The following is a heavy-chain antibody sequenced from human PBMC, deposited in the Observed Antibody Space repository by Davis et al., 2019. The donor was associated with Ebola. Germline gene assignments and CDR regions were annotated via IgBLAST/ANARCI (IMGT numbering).Heavy chain of an antibody. CDR1: GFNFSHYA. CDR2: ISGSGKTT. Sequence: GSLRLSCAVSGFNFSHYAMSWVRQAPGKGLEWVACISGSGKTTYYADSVEGRFNISRDNSKNTLSLQMNSVRGEDTAVYYCAKDKGFWVPPDWFGPWGLGTLVTVSP. D-gene: IGHD3-16*01. J-gene: IGHJ5*01. V-gene: IGHV3-23*01. CDR3: AKDKGFWVPPDWFGP.